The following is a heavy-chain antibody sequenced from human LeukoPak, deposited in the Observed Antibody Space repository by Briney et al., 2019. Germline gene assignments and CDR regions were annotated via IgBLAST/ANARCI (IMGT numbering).Heavy chain of an antibody. CDR2: ISYDGSNK. CDR3: AKDSVAGNVDY. J-gene: IGHJ4*02. V-gene: IGHV3-30*18. D-gene: IGHD6-19*01. CDR1: GFTFSSYG. Sequence: GGSLRLSCAASGFTFSSYGMHWVRQAPGKGLEWVAVISYDGSNKYYADSVKGRFTISRDNSKNTLYLQMNSLRAEDTAVYYRAKDSVAGNVDYWGQGTLVTVSS.